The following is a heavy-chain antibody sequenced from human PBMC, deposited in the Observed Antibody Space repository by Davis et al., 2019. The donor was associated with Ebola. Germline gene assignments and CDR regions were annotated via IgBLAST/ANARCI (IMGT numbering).Heavy chain of an antibody. V-gene: IGHV4-59*01. CDR3: SRVPGLYSSGWYDPTPVDY. CDR2: IYYSGST. J-gene: IGHJ4*02. CDR1: GGSISSYY. Sequence: PSETLSLTCTVSGGSISSYYWSWIRQPPGKGLEWIGYIYYSGSTNYNPSLKSRVTISVDTSKNQFSLKLRSVTAADTAVYYCSRVPGLYSSGWYDPTPVDYWGQGTLVTVSS. D-gene: IGHD6-19*01.